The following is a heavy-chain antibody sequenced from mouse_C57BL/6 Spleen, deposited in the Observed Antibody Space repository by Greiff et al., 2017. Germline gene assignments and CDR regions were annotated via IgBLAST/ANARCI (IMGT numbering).Heavy chain of an antibody. D-gene: IGHD3-2*02. V-gene: IGHV1-53*01. Sequence: QVQLQQPGTELVKPGASVKLSCKASGYTFTSYWMHWVKQRPGQGLEWIGNINPSNGGTNYNQKFKSKATLTVDKSSSTAYMQLSSLTSEDSAVYYCAREKTAQATSYFDYWGQGTTLTVSS. J-gene: IGHJ2*01. CDR3: AREKTAQATSYFDY. CDR2: INPSNGGT. CDR1: GYTFTSYW.